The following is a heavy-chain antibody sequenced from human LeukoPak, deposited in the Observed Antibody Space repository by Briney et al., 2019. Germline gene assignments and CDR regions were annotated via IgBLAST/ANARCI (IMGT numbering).Heavy chain of an antibody. D-gene: IGHD3-3*01. CDR1: GGSITNSSYY. Sequence: PSETLSLTCTVSGGSITNSSYYWGWIRQPPGKGLEWIGSIYYSGSTYYNPSLKSRVTISVDTSKNQFSLKLSSVTAADTAVYYCARVLRFLEWLPRGYYFDYWGQGTLVTVSS. J-gene: IGHJ4*02. CDR3: ARVLRFLEWLPRGYYFDY. CDR2: IYYSGST. V-gene: IGHV4-39*01.